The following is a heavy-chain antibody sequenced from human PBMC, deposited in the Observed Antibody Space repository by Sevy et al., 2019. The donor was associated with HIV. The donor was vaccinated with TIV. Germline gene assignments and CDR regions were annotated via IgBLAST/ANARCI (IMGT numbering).Heavy chain of an antibody. CDR1: GGTFSSYA. CDR3: ASTDYYDSSGYYLYASDI. D-gene: IGHD3-22*01. CDR2: IIPVFHTA. Sequence: ASVKVSCKASGGTFSSYAISWVRQAPGQGLEWMGGIIPVFHTANYPQKFQGRVTITADGSTSTVYMELSSLGSDDTAVYYCASTDYYDSSGYYLYASDIWGQGTMVTVSS. J-gene: IGHJ3*02. V-gene: IGHV1-69*13.